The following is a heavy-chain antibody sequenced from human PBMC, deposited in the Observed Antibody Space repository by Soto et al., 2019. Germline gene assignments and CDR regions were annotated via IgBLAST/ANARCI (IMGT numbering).Heavy chain of an antibody. D-gene: IGHD6-13*01. V-gene: IGHV3-23*01. J-gene: IGHJ1*01. CDR1: AFTFTTYA. CDR3: AQAVPYSSSWYLHFQH. Sequence: EVHLLESGGGLVQPGGSLRLSCAASAFTFTTYAMKWVRQAPGKGLEWVSSITGDGSSTYYADSVKGRFTISRDNSKNTLYLQMNSLRAEDTAVYCCAQAVPYSSSWYLHFQHWGQGTLVTVSS. CDR2: ITGDGSST.